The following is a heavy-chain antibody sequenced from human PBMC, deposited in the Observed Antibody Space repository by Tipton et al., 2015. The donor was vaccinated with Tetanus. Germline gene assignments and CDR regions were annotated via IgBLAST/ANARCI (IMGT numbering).Heavy chain of an antibody. Sequence: SLRLSCAVSGLTFSTYGYRWVRQAPGKGLETVAVISYDGTKKDYADSMKGRCSISRDNSKSTLYLQMNSLTLEDTAVYYCATAPGLLIDLWGQGTLVSVSS. V-gene: IGHV3-30*03. CDR2: ISYDGTKK. D-gene: IGHD3-10*01. CDR1: GLTFSTYG. CDR3: ATAPGLLIDL. J-gene: IGHJ5*02.